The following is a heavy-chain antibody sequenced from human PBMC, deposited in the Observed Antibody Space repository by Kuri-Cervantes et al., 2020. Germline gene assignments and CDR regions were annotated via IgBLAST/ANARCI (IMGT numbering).Heavy chain of an antibody. J-gene: IGHJ4*02. V-gene: IGHV4-61*08. CDR1: GGSISSGGYY. CDR3: ARSGSRMTATHSLGY. D-gene: IGHD2-21*02. CDR2: IYYSGST. Sequence: GSLRLSCTVSGGSISSGGYYWSWIRQHPGKGLEWIGYIYYSGSTDYNPSLKSRVTISVDTSKNQFSLKLTSVTAADTAVYYCARSGSRMTATHSLGYWGQGTLVTVSS.